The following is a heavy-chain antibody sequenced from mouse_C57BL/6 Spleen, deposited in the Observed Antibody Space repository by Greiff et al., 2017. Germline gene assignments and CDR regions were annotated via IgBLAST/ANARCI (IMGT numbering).Heavy chain of an antibody. CDR2: IDPENGDT. CDR3: ITNPLYYGSRADY. CDR1: GFNIKDDY. D-gene: IGHD1-1*01. Sequence: EVKLMESGAELVRPGASVKLSCTASGFNIKDDYMHWVKQRPEQGLEWIGWIDPENGDTEYASKFQGKATITADTSSNTAYLQLSSLTSEDTAVYYCITNPLYYGSRADYWGQGTTLTVSS. V-gene: IGHV14-4*01. J-gene: IGHJ2*01.